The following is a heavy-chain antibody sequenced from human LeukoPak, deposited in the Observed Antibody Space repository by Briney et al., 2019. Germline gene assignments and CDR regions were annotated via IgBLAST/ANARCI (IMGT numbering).Heavy chain of an antibody. CDR2: INPDGSTI. CDR1: AFTFSNYL. V-gene: IGHV3-74*03. CDR3: SKDTFGVHDS. Sequence: PGGSLRLSCAGSAFTFSNYLMHWVRQVPGKGLVWVSRINPDGSTITYADSVRGRFTISRDNARNTLYLQMNSLRAEDTAIYYCSKDTFGVHDSWGQGTLVTVSS. J-gene: IGHJ4*02. D-gene: IGHD3-16*01.